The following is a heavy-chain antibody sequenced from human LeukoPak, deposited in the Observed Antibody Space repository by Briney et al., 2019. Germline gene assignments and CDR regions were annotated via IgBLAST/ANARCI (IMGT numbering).Heavy chain of an antibody. D-gene: IGHD1-20*01. CDR3: ASLSGITGTTPFDY. J-gene: IGHJ4*02. CDR2: INPNIGGT. V-gene: IGHV1-2*06. CDR1: RYTFNGYY. Sequence: ASVKVPCKASRYTFNGYYLHWVRQAPGQELAWMGRINPNIGGTNYAQKFQGRVTMTRDTSISTAYMELSRLRSDDTAVYYCASLSGITGTTPFDYWGQGTLVTVSS.